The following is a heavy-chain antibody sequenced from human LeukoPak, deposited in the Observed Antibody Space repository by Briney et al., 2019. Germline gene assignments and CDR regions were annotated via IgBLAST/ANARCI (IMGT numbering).Heavy chain of an antibody. CDR1: GFTFSSYG. D-gene: IGHD3-22*01. Sequence: GGSLRLSCAASGFTFSSYGMHWVRQAPGKGLEWVAVISYDGSNKYYADSVKGRFTISRDNSKNTLYLQMNSLRAEDTAEYYCAKVPYDSSGSYGMDVWGQGTTVTVSS. J-gene: IGHJ6*02. CDR3: AKVPYDSSGSYGMDV. CDR2: ISYDGSNK. V-gene: IGHV3-30*18.